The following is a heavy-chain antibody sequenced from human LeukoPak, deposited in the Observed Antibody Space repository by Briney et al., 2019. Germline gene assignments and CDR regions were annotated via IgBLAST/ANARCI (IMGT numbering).Heavy chain of an antibody. CDR2: ISGSGSRT. J-gene: IGHJ3*02. CDR3: AKMGSDWSGYYAFDM. D-gene: IGHD3-3*01. CDR1: GFTFSGHA. Sequence: PGGSPRLSCAASGFTFSGHAMSGVPPAPGERLVCVSGISGSGSRTYYAESVKGRFTITRDNYKNTLYVQMKSLRADDTAVYYCAKMGSDWSGYYAFDMWGQGTMVTVSS. V-gene: IGHV3-23*01.